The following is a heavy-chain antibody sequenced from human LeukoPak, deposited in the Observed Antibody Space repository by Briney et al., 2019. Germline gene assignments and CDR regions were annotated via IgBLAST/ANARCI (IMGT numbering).Heavy chain of an antibody. CDR3: ARGTGGWYYDL. Sequence: SETLSLTCTVSGGSISSYYWSWIRQPPGKGLEWIGYIYYSGSTNYNPSLKSRVTISIDTSKNQFSLKLTSVTAADTAVYYCARGTGGWYYDLWGRGTLVTVSS. J-gene: IGHJ2*01. CDR2: IYYSGST. D-gene: IGHD1/OR15-1a*01. CDR1: GGSISSYY. V-gene: IGHV4-59*01.